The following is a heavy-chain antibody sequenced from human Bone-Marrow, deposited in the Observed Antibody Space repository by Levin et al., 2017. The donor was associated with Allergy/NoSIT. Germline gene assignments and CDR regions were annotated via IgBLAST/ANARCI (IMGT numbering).Heavy chain of an antibody. J-gene: IGHJ5*02. CDR1: GGSISSSY. D-gene: IGHD3-3*02. V-gene: IGHV4-59*12. CDR3: AGARGKHFVFDP. CDR2: IYNTGTI. Sequence: SETLSLTCTVSGGSISSSYWSWIRQPPGKGLEWIGYIYNTGTINYNPSLKSRVTISVDTSKKEFSLKLSSVTAADTAVYYCAGARGKHFVFDPWGQGTLVTVSS.